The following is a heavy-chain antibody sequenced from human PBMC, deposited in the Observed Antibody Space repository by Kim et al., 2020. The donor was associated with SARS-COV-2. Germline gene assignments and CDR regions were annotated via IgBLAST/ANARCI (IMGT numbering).Heavy chain of an antibody. Sequence: GGSLRLSCAASGFTFSSYGMHWVRQAPGKGLEWVAVIWYDGSNKYYADSVKGRFTISRDNSKNTLYLQMNSLRAEDTAVYYCARDKVPAAISWFDYWGQGTLVTVSS. D-gene: IGHD2-2*01. CDR1: GFTFSSYG. CDR2: IWYDGSNK. V-gene: IGHV3-33*01. CDR3: ARDKVPAAISWFDY. J-gene: IGHJ4*02.